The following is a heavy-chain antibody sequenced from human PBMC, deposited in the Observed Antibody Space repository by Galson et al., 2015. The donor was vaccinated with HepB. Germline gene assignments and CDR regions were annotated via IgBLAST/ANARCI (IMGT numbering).Heavy chain of an antibody. CDR1: GFTFSSYS. V-gene: IGHV3-21*01. D-gene: IGHD2-2*01. CDR3: AREAGYCSSTSCPFADYYYGMDV. CDR2: ISSSSSYK. Sequence: SLRLSCAASGFTFSSYSMNWVRQAPGKGLEWVSSISSSSSYKYYADSVQGRFTISRDNAKNSLYLKMNSLRAEDTAVYYCAREAGYCSSTSCPFADYYYGMDVWGQGTTVTVSS. J-gene: IGHJ6*02.